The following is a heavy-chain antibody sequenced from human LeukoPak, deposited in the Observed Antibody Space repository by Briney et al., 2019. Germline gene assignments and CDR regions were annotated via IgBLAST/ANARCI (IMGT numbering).Heavy chain of an antibody. Sequence: GRSLRLSCAASGFTFSSYGMHWVRQAPGKGLEWVAVIWYDGSNKYYADSVKGRFTISRDNSKNTIYLQMNSLRVEDTAVYYCAREVGSGSYLAHAFDLWGQGTMATVSS. CDR2: IWYDGSNK. V-gene: IGHV3-33*01. J-gene: IGHJ3*01. CDR3: AREVGSGSYLAHAFDL. CDR1: GFTFSSYG. D-gene: IGHD1-26*01.